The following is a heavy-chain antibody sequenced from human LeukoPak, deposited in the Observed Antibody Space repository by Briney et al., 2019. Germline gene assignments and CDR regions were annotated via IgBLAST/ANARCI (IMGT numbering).Heavy chain of an antibody. CDR1: GYSISSGYD. Sequence: PSETLSLTCTVSGYSISSGYDWGWMRQAPGKGLEWLGSISQSGNTYNNPSLKSRVTISVDTSKNQFSLKLSSVTAADTAVYYCAKMASELHDAFDIWGQGTMVTVSS. CDR2: ISQSGNT. J-gene: IGHJ3*02. D-gene: IGHD1-26*01. V-gene: IGHV4-38-2*02. CDR3: AKMASELHDAFDI.